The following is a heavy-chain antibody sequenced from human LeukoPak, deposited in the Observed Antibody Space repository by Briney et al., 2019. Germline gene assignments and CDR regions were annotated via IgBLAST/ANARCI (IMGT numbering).Heavy chain of an antibody. CDR3: ARVRGLYYGDAFDI. V-gene: IGHV4-30-4*01. Sequence: SETLSLTCTVSGGSISSSSYYWSWIRQPPGKGLEWIGYIYYSGSTYYNPSLKSRVTISVDTSKNQFSLKLSSVTAADTAVYYCARVRGLYYGDAFDIWGQGTMVTVSS. J-gene: IGHJ3*02. D-gene: IGHD3-10*01. CDR1: GGSISSSSYY. CDR2: IYYSGST.